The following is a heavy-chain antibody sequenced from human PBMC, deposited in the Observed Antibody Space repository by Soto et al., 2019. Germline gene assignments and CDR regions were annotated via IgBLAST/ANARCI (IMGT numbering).Heavy chain of an antibody. CDR2: ISYDGSNK. Sequence: QVQLVESGGGVVQPGRSLRLSCAASGFTFSSYAMHWVRQAPGKGLEWVAVISYDGSNKYYADSVKGRFTISRDNSKNTLYLQMNSLRAEDTAVYYCATEKDSGRYDCPPGGYFQHWGQGTLVTVSS. V-gene: IGHV3-30-3*01. CDR1: GFTFSSYA. CDR3: ATEKDSGRYDCPPGGYFQH. D-gene: IGHD1-26*01. J-gene: IGHJ1*01.